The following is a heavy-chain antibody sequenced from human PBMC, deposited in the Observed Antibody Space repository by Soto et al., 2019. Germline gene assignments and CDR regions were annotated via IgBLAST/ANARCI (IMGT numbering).Heavy chain of an antibody. J-gene: IGHJ4*02. CDR2: IYHSGSS. CDR3: ARISHSSGLYGRRPLDY. CDR1: SGSISSSTC. V-gene: IGHV4-4*02. D-gene: IGHD6-19*01. Sequence: QVQLQESGPGLVKPSGTLSLTCAVSSGSISSSTCWRWVRQRPGKGLDWIGEIYHSGSSNYNPSLKSGVNIALDKSKSKFSRKLSYVTVADTALYYCARISHSSGLYGRRPLDYWGKRTLVTVYS.